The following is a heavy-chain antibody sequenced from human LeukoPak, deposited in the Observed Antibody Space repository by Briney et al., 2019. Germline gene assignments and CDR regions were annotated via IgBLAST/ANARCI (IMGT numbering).Heavy chain of an antibody. D-gene: IGHD3-3*01. J-gene: IGHJ3*01. CDR3: ARLSAAVHLGAFDL. V-gene: IGHV4-4*09. CDR1: GVSSSPYY. CDR2: IHTSGSN. Sequence: PSETLSLTCAVSGVSSSPYYWAWIRQPPGKGLEWIGYIHTSGSNNQYPSLKSRVTVSVDKSKNHFSLRLTSVTAADTAVYYCARLSAAVHLGAFDLWGQGTMVTVSP.